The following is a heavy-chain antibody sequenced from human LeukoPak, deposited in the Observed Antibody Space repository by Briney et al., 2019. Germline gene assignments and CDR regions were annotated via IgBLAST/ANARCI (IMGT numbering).Heavy chain of an antibody. CDR3: ARDQRNYDSSGYYYKEEYYFDY. Sequence: GASVKVSCKASGYTFTSYGISWVRQAPGQGLEWMGWISAYNGNTNYAQKLQGRVNMTTDTSTSTAYMGLRSLRSDDTAVYYCARDQRNYDSSGYYYKEEYYFDYWGQGTLVTVSS. CDR1: GYTFTSYG. D-gene: IGHD3-22*01. J-gene: IGHJ4*02. CDR2: ISAYNGNT. V-gene: IGHV1-18*01.